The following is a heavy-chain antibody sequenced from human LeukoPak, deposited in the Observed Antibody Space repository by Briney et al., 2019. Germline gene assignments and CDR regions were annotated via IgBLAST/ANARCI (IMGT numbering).Heavy chain of an antibody. Sequence: GESLKISCKGSGYSFTSYWIGWVRQMPGKGLEWMGIIHPGDSDTRYSPSFQGQVTISADKSISTASLQWSSLKASDTAMYYCARQVAASMGAFDIWGQGTMVTVSS. CDR1: GYSFTSYW. J-gene: IGHJ3*02. CDR3: ARQVAASMGAFDI. CDR2: IHPGDSDT. V-gene: IGHV5-51*01. D-gene: IGHD2-15*01.